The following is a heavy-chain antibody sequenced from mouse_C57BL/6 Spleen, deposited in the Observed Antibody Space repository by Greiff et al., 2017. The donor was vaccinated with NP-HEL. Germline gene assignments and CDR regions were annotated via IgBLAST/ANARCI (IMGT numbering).Heavy chain of an antibody. Sequence: VQLQQSGAELVRPGSSVKLSCKASGYTFTSYWMHWVKQRPIQGLEWIGNIDPSDSETHYNQKFKDKATLTVDKSSSTAYMQLSSLTSEDSAVYYCARSNGSLFYFDYWGQGTTLTVSS. V-gene: IGHV1-52*01. J-gene: IGHJ2*01. CDR1: GYTFTSYW. CDR2: IDPSDSET. CDR3: ARSNGSLFYFDY. D-gene: IGHD6-1*01.